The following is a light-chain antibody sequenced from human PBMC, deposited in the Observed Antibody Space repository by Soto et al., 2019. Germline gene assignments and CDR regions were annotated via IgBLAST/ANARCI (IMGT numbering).Light chain of an antibody. CDR1: QSVSSSY. CDR3: QQSYSTPRT. V-gene: IGKV3D-20*02. J-gene: IGKJ1*01. Sequence: EIGLTQSPATLSLSPGERATLSCRASQSVSSSYLAWYQQKPGQAPRLLIYGASSRATGIPDRFSGSGSGTDFTLTINRLEPEDFATYYCQQSYSTPRTFGQGTKVDIK. CDR2: GAS.